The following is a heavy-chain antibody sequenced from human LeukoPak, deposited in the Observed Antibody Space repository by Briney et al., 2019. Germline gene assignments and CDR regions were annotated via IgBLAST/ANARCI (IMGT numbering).Heavy chain of an antibody. J-gene: IGHJ4*02. CDR3: AREGIAVAGFDY. CDR1: GYTITSYA. D-gene: IGHD6-19*01. Sequence: ASVKVSCKAYGYTITSYAMHWVRQAPGQRLEWMGWINAGNGNTKYSQKFQGRVTITRDTSASTAYMELSSLRSEDTAVYYCAREGIAVAGFDYWGQGTLVTVSS. CDR2: INAGNGNT. V-gene: IGHV1-3*01.